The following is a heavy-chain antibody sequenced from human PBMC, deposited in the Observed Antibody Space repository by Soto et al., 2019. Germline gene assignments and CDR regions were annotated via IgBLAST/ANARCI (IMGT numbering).Heavy chain of an antibody. J-gene: IGHJ4*02. CDR1: GYTFSNYD. D-gene: IGHD3-10*01. V-gene: IGHV1-8*01. CDR2: VNPNNGDT. CDR3: AKVSRKGSAIDFDY. Sequence: QVQLVQSGAELKKPGASVKVSCKASGYTFSNYDMNWVRQASGQGPEWIGWVNPNNGDTGYAQKFQGRVTLTTDISKTTDYMELTILRSEDTAIYYCAKVSRKGSAIDFDYWGQGTLITVSS.